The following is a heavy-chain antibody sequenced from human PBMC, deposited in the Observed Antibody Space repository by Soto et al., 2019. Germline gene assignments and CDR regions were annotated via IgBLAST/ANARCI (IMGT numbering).Heavy chain of an antibody. V-gene: IGHV4-39*01. CDR3: ASLYCYDSSGYWGYYYYYGMDV. Sequence: SETLSLTCTVSGGSISSSSYYWGWIRQPPGKGLEWIGSIYYSGSTYYNPSLKSRVTISVDTSKNQFSLKLSSVTAADTAVYYCASLYCYDSSGYWGYYYYYGMDVWGQGTTVTVSS. J-gene: IGHJ6*02. CDR1: GGSISSSSYY. D-gene: IGHD3-22*01. CDR2: IYYSGST.